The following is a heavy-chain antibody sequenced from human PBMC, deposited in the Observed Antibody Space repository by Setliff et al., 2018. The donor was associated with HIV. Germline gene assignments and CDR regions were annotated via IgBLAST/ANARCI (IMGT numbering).Heavy chain of an antibody. CDR2: IYTSGST. Sequence: SETLSLTCTVSGGSISSYYRSWIRQPAGKGLEWIGRIYTSGSTNYNPSLQSRVTMSIDTSKNQFSLKLTSVTAADTAVYYCARRIDNSGSFPDKNWFDTWGQGSLVTVSS. CDR3: ARRIDNSGSFPDKNWFDT. V-gene: IGHV4-4*07. CDR1: GGSISSYY. D-gene: IGHD3-10*01. J-gene: IGHJ5*02.